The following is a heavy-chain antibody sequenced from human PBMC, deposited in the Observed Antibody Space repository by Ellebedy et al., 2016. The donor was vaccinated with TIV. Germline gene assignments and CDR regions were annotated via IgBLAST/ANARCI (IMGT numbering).Heavy chain of an antibody. J-gene: IGHJ4*02. V-gene: IGHV1-2*02. CDR2: INPNSGGT. CDR1: GYTFTGYY. D-gene: IGHD2-21*02. Sequence: AASVKVSCKASGYTFTGYYMHWVRQAPGQGLERMGWINPNSGGTNYAQKFQGRVTMTRDTSISTAYMELSWLRSDDTAVYYCARDGACGGDCYGDNYWGQGSLVTVSS. CDR3: ARDGACGGDCYGDNY.